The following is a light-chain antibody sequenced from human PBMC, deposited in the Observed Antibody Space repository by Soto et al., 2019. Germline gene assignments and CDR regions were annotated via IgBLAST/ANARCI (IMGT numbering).Light chain of an antibody. J-gene: IGLJ2*01. Sequence: VLTQPPSVSGAPGQRVTISCTGSSSNIGAGYGVHWYIQLPGTAPKLLVYGDSNRPSGVPDRFSGSKSDTSASLAITGLQAEDEDDYYCQSYDSSLSGVIFGGGTKVTVL. CDR1: SSNIGAGYG. CDR3: QSYDSSLSGVI. V-gene: IGLV1-40*01. CDR2: GDS.